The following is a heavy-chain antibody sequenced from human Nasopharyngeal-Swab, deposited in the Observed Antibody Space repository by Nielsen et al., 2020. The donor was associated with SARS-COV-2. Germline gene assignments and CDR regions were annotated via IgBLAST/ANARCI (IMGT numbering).Heavy chain of an antibody. J-gene: IGHJ4*02. CDR1: GFTLGNYC. V-gene: IGHV3-7*01. Sequence: GGSLRLSCAASGFTLGNYCMSWFLQAPGKGLEWVANIIQDGSEKYYLDSVEGRFTISRDNPKNSLYLQMNSLRAEDTAVFYCVRLSIATAGVDYWGQGTLVTVSS. CDR2: IIQDGSEK. D-gene: IGHD6-13*01. CDR3: VRLSIATAGVDY.